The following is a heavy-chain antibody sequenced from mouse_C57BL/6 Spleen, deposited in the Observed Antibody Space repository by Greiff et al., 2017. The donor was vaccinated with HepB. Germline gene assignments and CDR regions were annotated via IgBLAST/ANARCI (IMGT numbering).Heavy chain of an antibody. V-gene: IGHV1-64*01. CDR2: IHPNSGST. J-gene: IGHJ4*01. D-gene: IGHD2-10*02. CDR1: GYTFTSYW. CDR3: ARGYGNYAYAMDD. Sequence: QVQLQQPGAELVKPGASVKLSCKASGYTFTSYWMHWVKQRPGQGLEWIGMIHPNSGSTNYNEKFKSKATLTVDKSASTAYMQRSSLTSEDSAVYYCARGYGNYAYAMDDWGQGTSVTVSS.